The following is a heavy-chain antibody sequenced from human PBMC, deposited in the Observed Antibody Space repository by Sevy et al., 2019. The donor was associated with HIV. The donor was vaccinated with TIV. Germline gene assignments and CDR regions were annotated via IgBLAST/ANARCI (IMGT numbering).Heavy chain of an antibody. Sequence: GGSLRLSCAASGFTFSNAWMSWVRQAPGKGLEWVGRIKSKTDGGTTDYAAPVKGRFTISRDDSKNTLYLKMNSLKTEDTAVYYCTTAAGMATIALYYFDYWGQGTLVTVSS. D-gene: IGHD5-12*01. CDR3: TTAAGMATIALYYFDY. CDR2: IKSKTDGGTT. V-gene: IGHV3-15*01. J-gene: IGHJ4*02. CDR1: GFTFSNAW.